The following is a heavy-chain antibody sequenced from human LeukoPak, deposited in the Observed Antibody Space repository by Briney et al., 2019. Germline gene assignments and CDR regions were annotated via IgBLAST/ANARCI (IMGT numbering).Heavy chain of an antibody. Sequence: GGSLRLSCAASGFTFSSYAMSWVRQAPGKGLEWVSAISGSGGSTYYGDSVKGRFTISRDNSKNTLYLQMNSLRAEDTAVYYCAIDRGEWFAVVPAAMDGGLAVAGTGDYWGQGTLVTVSS. D-gene: IGHD2-2*01. CDR1: GFTFSSYA. V-gene: IGHV3-23*01. CDR2: ISGSGGST. J-gene: IGHJ4*02. CDR3: AIDRGEWFAVVPAAMDGGLAVAGTGDY.